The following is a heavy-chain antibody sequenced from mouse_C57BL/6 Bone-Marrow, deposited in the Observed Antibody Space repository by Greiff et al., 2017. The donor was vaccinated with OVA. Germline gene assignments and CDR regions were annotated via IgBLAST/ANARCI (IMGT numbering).Heavy chain of an antibody. J-gene: IGHJ2*01. CDR2: IWTGGGT. V-gene: IGHV2-9-1*01. Sequence: VKLVESGPGLVAPSQSLSITCTVSGFSLTSYAISWVRQPPGKGLEWLGVIWTGGGTNYNSALKSRLSISKDNSKSQVFLKMNSLQTDDTARYYCARTWKGGTTTNWDRYYFDYWGQGTTLTVSS. CDR3: ARTWKGGTTTNWDRYYFDY. D-gene: IGHD4-1*01. CDR1: GFSLTSYA.